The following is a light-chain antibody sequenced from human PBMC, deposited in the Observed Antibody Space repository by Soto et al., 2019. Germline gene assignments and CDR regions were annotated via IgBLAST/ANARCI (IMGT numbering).Light chain of an antibody. J-gene: IGKJ1*01. V-gene: IGKV3-20*01. CDR2: GPS. CDR1: QRVSSGY. Sequence: EIVLTQSAGTLSLSPGERATLSCRASQRVSSGYLAWYQQKPGQAPRLLIYGPSIRATGIPDRFSGSGSGTDFTLTISRLEPEDFAVYYCQQYGSSPQTFGQGTKVDIK. CDR3: QQYGSSPQT.